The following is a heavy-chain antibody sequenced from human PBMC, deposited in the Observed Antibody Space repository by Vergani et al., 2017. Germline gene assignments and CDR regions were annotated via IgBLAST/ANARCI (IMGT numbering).Heavy chain of an antibody. D-gene: IGHD2-2*01. J-gene: IGHJ6*03. Sequence: QGQLAQSGAEVKKPGSSVKVSCKASGGTFSSNSISWVRQAPGQGLEWMGRIIPIFGTTSYAQKFQGRVTILADESTSTAYMELSSLRSEDTAVYYCARRYCSSTSCPRDYYYMDVWGKGTTVTVSS. V-gene: IGHV1-69*13. CDR3: ARRYCSSTSCPRDYYYMDV. CDR1: GGTFSSNS. CDR2: IIPIFGTT.